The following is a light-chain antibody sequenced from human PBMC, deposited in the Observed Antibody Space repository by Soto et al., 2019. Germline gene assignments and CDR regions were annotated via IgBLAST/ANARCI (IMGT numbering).Light chain of an antibody. CDR1: QSVSSN. CDR2: GAS. CDR3: QQYNNWPYT. V-gene: IGKV3-15*01. J-gene: IGKJ2*01. Sequence: EIVMTQSPATLSVSPGERAALSCRASQSVSSNFAWYQQKPGQAPRLLIYGASTRATGIPARFSGSGSGPEFPLTIRSLQSEDFAVYYCQQYNNWPYTFGQGTKLEIK.